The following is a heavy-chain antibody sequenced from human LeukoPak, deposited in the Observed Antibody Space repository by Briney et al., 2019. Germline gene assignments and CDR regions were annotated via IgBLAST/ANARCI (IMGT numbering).Heavy chain of an antibody. CDR2: INHSGSI. Sequence: SETLSLTCAVYGGSFSGYYWSWIRQPPGKGLEWIGEINHSGSINYNPSLKSRVTISVDTSKNQFSLKLSSVTAADTAVYYCARIWFGELKDYYGMDVWGQGTTVTGSS. CDR1: GGSFSGYY. D-gene: IGHD3-10*01. J-gene: IGHJ6*02. V-gene: IGHV4-34*01. CDR3: ARIWFGELKDYYGMDV.